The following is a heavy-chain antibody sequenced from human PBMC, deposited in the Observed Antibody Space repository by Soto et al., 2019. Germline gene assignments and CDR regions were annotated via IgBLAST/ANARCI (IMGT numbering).Heavy chain of an antibody. Sequence: GGSLRLSCAASGFTFSNYAMSWVRQAPGKGLEWVSLVSATACTTYYTDSVKGRFTISRDNSRNTVYLQMNSLRADDTAVYYCAKHRLAGGFDYRGQGPLLNLSS. CDR1: GFTFSNYA. J-gene: IGHJ4*02. V-gene: IGHV3-23*01. CDR3: AKHRLAGGFDY. CDR2: VSATACTT. D-gene: IGHD3-16*01.